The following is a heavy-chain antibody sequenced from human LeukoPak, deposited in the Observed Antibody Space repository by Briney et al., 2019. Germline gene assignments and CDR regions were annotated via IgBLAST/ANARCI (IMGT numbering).Heavy chain of an antibody. D-gene: IGHD2-21*01. J-gene: IGHJ4*02. CDR3: AIRRPYDIWDY. V-gene: IGHV4-61*02. CDR2: IYTSGST. Sequence: SETLSLTCTVSGGSISSGSYYWSWIRQPAGKGLEWIGRIYTSGSTNYNPSLKSRVTISVDTSKNQFSLKLSSVTAADTAVYYCAIRRPYDIWDYWGQGTLVTVSS. CDR1: GGSISSGSYY.